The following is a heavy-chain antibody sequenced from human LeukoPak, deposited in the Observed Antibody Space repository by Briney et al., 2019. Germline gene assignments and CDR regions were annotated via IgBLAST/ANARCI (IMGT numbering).Heavy chain of an antibody. J-gene: IGHJ4*02. CDR3: ARGGVCSGGSCYLVY. D-gene: IGHD2-15*01. V-gene: IGHV1-8*01. CDR1: GYTFTSYD. Sequence: ASVKVSCRASGYTFTSYDINWVRQAPGQGLEWMGWMNPNNGKTGYAQKFQGRITVTRNPSISTAYMELSRLRSEDTAVYYCARGGVCSGGSCYLVYWGQGTLVTVSS. CDR2: MNPNNGKT.